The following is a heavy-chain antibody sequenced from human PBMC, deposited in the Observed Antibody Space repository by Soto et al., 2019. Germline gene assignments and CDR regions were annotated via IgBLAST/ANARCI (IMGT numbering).Heavy chain of an antibody. J-gene: IGHJ6*02. Sequence: ASVKVSCTASGYTFTGYYMHWVRQAPGQGLEWMGWINPNSGGTNYAQKFQGWVTMTRDTSISTAYMEMSRLRSDDTAVYYCARSGSLVAAAETDYYYGMDVWGQGTTVTVSS. CDR3: ARSGSLVAAAETDYYYGMDV. CDR2: INPNSGGT. V-gene: IGHV1-2*04. CDR1: GYTFTGYY. D-gene: IGHD6-13*01.